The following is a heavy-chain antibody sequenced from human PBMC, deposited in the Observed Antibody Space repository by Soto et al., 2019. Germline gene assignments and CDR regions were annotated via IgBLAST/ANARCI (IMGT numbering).Heavy chain of an antibody. CDR1: GGSISSGDYY. V-gene: IGHV4-30-4*01. J-gene: IGHJ5*02. D-gene: IGHD6-13*01. Sequence: SETLSLTCTVSGGSISSGDYYWSWIRQPPGKGLEWIGYIYYSGSTYYNPSLKSRVTISVDTSKNQSSLKLSSVTAADTAVYYCARDHRIAAAGGFDPWGQGTLVTVSS. CDR3: ARDHRIAAAGGFDP. CDR2: IYYSGST.